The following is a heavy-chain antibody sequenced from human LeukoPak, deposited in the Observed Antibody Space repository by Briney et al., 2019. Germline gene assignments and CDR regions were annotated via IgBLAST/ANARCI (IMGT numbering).Heavy chain of an antibody. J-gene: IGHJ6*02. CDR1: GGSFSGYY. CDR3: ARDKVVIIKPPNYYYYGMDV. Sequence: PAETLSLTCAVYGGSFSGYYWSWIRQPPGKGLEWIGEINHSGSTNYNPSLKSRVTISVDTSKNQFSLKLSSVTAADTAVYYCARDKVVIIKPPNYYYYGMDVWGQGTTVTVSS. V-gene: IGHV4-34*01. D-gene: IGHD3-3*01. CDR2: INHSGST.